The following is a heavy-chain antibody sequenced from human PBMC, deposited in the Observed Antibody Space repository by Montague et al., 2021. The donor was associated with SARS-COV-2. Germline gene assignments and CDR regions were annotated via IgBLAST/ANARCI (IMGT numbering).Heavy chain of an antibody. V-gene: IGHV2-5*02. CDR1: GFSLNASGVG. D-gene: IGHD5-24*01. CDR3: AHSPIERGF. J-gene: IGHJ4*02. Sequence: PALVKPTQTLTLTCTFSGFSLNASGVGVGWIRQPPGKALEWLASIYWDDDKRYSPSLKTRRTITKDTSKSQVVLRMTNVDPVDTATYYCAHSPIERGFWGQGTLVTVSS. CDR2: IYWDDDK.